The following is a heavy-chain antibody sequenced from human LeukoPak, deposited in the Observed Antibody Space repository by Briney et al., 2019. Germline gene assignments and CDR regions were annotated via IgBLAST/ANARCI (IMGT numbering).Heavy chain of an antibody. V-gene: IGHV3-30-3*01. Sequence: GGSLRLSCAASGFSFSDYAMHWVRPTPGKGLEWVAVISYDGSQKYDADSVKGRFTISRDNSKNTLYLQMNSLRPEDTAVYYCARADSSSSHNFEYWGQGNLVIVSS. CDR2: ISYDGSQK. J-gene: IGHJ4*02. CDR1: GFSFSDYA. D-gene: IGHD6-13*01. CDR3: ARADSSSSHNFEY.